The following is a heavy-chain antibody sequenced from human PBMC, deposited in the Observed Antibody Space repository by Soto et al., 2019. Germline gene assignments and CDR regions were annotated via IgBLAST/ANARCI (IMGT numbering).Heavy chain of an antibody. CDR3: ARGSPRMGALPTY. J-gene: IGHJ4*02. Sequence: QVQLVQSGAEVKKPGASVKVSCEASGYTFIDYYMHWVRQAPGQGFEWMGRISPKSGGTNYAQNFQGRVTLTRDTSITTAYMELTRLKSDDTALYYCARGSPRMGALPTYWGQGTLLTVSS. CDR2: ISPKSGGT. D-gene: IGHD1-26*01. CDR1: GYTFIDYY. V-gene: IGHV1-2*02.